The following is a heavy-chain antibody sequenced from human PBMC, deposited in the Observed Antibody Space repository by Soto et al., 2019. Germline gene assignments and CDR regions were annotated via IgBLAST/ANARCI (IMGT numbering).Heavy chain of an antibody. Sequence: SETLSLTCAVYGESFSGYFWSWIRQPPGKGLEWIGEINHNKSTHYNPSLKSRVTISVDTSKNQFALKLSSVTAADTAVYYCARTIFTYGSGSYWFDPWGQGTLVTVSS. CDR1: GESFSGYF. D-gene: IGHD6-19*01. J-gene: IGHJ5*02. V-gene: IGHV4-34*01. CDR3: ARTIFTYGSGSYWFDP. CDR2: INHNKST.